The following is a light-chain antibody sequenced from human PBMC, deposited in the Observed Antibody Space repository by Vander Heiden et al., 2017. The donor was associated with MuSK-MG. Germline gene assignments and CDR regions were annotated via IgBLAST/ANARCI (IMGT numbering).Light chain of an antibody. CDR1: QSISNY. CDR3: QQSYSNPIT. Sequence: DIQMTQSQSSLSTSVGDRVTITCRASQSISNYLDWYQQKPGKAPKLLIYAASSLQGGVPSRFSGSGSGTEFTLTISSLQPEDFATYYCQQSYSNPITFGQGTRLEIK. J-gene: IGKJ5*01. V-gene: IGKV1-39*01. CDR2: AAS.